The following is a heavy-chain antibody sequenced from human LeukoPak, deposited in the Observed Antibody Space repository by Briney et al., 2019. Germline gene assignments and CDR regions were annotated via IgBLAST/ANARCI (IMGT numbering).Heavy chain of an antibody. Sequence: SVKVSCKASGGTFSSYAISWVRQAPGQGLEWMGGIIPIFGTANYAQKFQGRVTITADESTSTAYLELSSLRSEDTAVYYCARDRGGRDGYNYLFDYWGQGTLVTVSS. CDR1: GGTFSSYA. CDR3: ARDRGGRDGYNYLFDY. V-gene: IGHV1-69*13. D-gene: IGHD5-24*01. J-gene: IGHJ4*02. CDR2: IIPIFGTA.